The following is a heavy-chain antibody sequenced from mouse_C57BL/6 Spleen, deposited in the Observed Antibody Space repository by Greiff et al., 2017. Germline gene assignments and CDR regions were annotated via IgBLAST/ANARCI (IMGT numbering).Heavy chain of an antibody. D-gene: IGHD1-2*01. CDR1: GFTFSDYG. CDR2: ISSGSSTI. V-gene: IGHV5-17*01. CDR3: ARRLYFDY. Sequence: DVKLVESGGGLVKPGGSLKLSCAASGFTFSDYGMHWVRQAPETGLEWVAYISSGSSTIYYADTVKGRFTISRDNAKNTLFLQMTSLRSEDTAMYYCARRLYFDYWGQGTTLTVSS. J-gene: IGHJ2*01.